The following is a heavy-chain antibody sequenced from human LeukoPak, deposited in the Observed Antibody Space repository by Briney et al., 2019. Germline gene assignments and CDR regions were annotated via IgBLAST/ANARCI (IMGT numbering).Heavy chain of an antibody. V-gene: IGHV1-69*05. D-gene: IGHD3-22*01. J-gene: IGHJ4*02. Sequence: SVKVSCKASGGTFSSYAISWVRQAPGQGLEWMGRIIPIFGTASYAQKFQGRVTITTDESTSTAYMELSSLRSEDTAVYYCARDLYDSSGYPFDYWGQGTLVTVSS. CDR3: ARDLYDSSGYPFDY. CDR2: IIPIFGTA. CDR1: GGTFSSYA.